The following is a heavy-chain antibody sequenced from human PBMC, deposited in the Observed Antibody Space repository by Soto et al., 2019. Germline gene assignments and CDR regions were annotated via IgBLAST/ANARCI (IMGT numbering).Heavy chain of an antibody. CDR2: IIPIPDIT. CDR1: GGTFSTYI. Sequence: QVQPVQSGAEVKKPGSSVKVSCKAPGGTFSTYIISWVRQAPGQGLEWMGRIIPIPDITNYAQKFQGRVTISADKSTSTAYMELSSLRSEDTAVYYCARDRITTRGDAFDLWGQGTMVTVSS. D-gene: IGHD3-3*01. CDR3: ARDRITTRGDAFDL. V-gene: IGHV1-69*08. J-gene: IGHJ3*01.